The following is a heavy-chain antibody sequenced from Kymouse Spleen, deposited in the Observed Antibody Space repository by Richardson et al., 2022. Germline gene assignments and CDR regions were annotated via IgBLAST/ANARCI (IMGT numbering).Heavy chain of an antibody. CDR1: GGSFSGYY. CDR2: INHSGST. J-gene: IGHJ3*02. Sequence: QVQLQQWGAGLLKPSETLSLTCAVYGGSFSGYYWSWIRQPPGKGLEWIGEINHSGSTNYNPSLKSRVTISVDTSKNQFSLKLSSVTAADTAVYYCARYCSGGSCYPDAFDIWGQGTMVTVSS. CDR3: ARYCSGGSCYPDAFDI. V-gene: IGHV4-34*01. D-gene: IGHD2-15*01.